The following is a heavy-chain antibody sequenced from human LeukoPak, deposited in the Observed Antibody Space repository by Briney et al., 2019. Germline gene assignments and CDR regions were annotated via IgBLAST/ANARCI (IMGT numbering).Heavy chain of an antibody. V-gene: IGHV3-30*04. Sequence: GGSLRLSCAASGFTFSSYAIHWVRQAPGKGLEWVAIISYDESNKYYADSVKGRFTISRDNSKNTLYLQMNSLRAEDTAVYYCARRSGIAVAGAFDYWGQGTLVTVSS. CDR1: GFTFSSYA. J-gene: IGHJ4*02. CDR3: ARRSGIAVAGAFDY. D-gene: IGHD6-19*01. CDR2: ISYDESNK.